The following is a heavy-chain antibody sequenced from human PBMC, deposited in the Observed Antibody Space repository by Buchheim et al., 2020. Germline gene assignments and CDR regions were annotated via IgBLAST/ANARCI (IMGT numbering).Heavy chain of an antibody. V-gene: IGHV3-23*01. J-gene: IGHJ4*02. CDR3: AKSTDYDFWSGMALADY. CDR1: GFTFSSYA. Sequence: EAQLLESGGGLVQPGGSLSLSCAASGFTFSSYAMSWVRQAPGKGLEWVSSISASGGSTYYADSVKGLFSISRDNSQNTLYLQMNTLRAEDTAVYYCAKSTDYDFWSGMALADYWGQGTL. D-gene: IGHD3-3*01. CDR2: ISASGGST.